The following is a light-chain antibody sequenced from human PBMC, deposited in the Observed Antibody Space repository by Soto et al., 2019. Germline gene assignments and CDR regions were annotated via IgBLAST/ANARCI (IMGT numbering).Light chain of an antibody. Sequence: DTQMTQSPSTLSASVGDRVTITCRASQSIGRWLAWYQQKPGKAPDLLIYAASSLESGVPSRFSGSRSGTDFTLTISGLQTGDSATYYCQQYNSYPGTFGQGTKVEIK. CDR1: QSIGRW. CDR3: QQYNSYPGT. CDR2: AAS. J-gene: IGKJ1*01. V-gene: IGKV1-5*03.